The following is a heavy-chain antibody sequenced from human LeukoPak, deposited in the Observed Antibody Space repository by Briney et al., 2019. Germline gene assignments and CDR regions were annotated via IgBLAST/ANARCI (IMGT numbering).Heavy chain of an antibody. J-gene: IGHJ2*01. CDR2: IYYSGST. V-gene: IGHV4-59*01. D-gene: IGHD3-10*01. CDR3: ARDNARDYYGSGSHWYFDL. CDR1: GGSISSYY. Sequence: SETLSLTCTVSGGSISSYYWSWIRQPPGKGLEWIGYIYYSGSTNYNPSLKSRVTISVDTSKNQFSLKLSSVTAADTAVYYCARDNARDYYGSGSHWYFDLWGRGTLVTVSS.